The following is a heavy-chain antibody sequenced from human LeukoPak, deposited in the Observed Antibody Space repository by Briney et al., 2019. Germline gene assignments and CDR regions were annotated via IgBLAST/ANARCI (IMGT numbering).Heavy chain of an antibody. J-gene: IGHJ5*02. D-gene: IGHD2-2*01. V-gene: IGHV1-8*03. Sequence: ASVKVSCKASGYTFPSYDINWVRQATGQGLEWMGWMNPNSGNTGYAQKFQGRVTITRNTSISTAYMELSSLRSEDTAVYYCARAQIVVVPAANWFDPWGQGTLVTVSS. CDR1: GYTFPSYD. CDR2: MNPNSGNT. CDR3: ARAQIVVVPAANWFDP.